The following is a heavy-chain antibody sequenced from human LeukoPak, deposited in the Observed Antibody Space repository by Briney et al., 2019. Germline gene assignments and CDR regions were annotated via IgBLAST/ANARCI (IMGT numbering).Heavy chain of an antibody. V-gene: IGHV1-2*06. Sequence: ASVKVSCKASGYTFTGYYMHWVRQAPGQGLEWMGRINPNTGGTNYAQKFQGRVTMTKDTSINTAYMELSRLRSDDTAVYYCAREYCTSTSCRFYYFDFWGQGTLVTVSS. CDR1: GYTFTGYY. CDR2: INPNTGGT. D-gene: IGHD2-2*01. J-gene: IGHJ4*02. CDR3: AREYCTSTSCRFYYFDF.